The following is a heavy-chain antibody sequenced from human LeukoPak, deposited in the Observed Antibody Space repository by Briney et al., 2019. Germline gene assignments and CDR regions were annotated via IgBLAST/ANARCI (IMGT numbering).Heavy chain of an antibody. CDR2: ISSSSSYI. D-gene: IGHD1-26*01. CDR1: GFTFSSYS. CDR3: AREWELPPNFDY. V-gene: IGHV3-21*01. Sequence: GGSLRLSCAASGFTFSSYSMNWVRQAPGKGLEWVSSISSSSSYIYYADSVKGRFTISRDNAKNSLYLQMNSLRAEDTAVYYCAREWELPPNFDYWGQGTLDTVSS. J-gene: IGHJ4*02.